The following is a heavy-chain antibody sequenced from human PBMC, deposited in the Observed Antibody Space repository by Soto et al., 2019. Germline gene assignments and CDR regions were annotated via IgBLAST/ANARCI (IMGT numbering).Heavy chain of an antibody. D-gene: IGHD5-18*01. J-gene: IGHJ6*02. V-gene: IGHV3-30-3*01. CDR1: GFTFSSYA. CDR2: ISYDGSNK. CDR3: ARDLLSYGKGRRNYYYYGMDV. Sequence: QVHLVESGGGVVQPGRSLRLSCAASGFTFSSYAMHWVRQAQGKGLEWVAVISYDGSNKYYADSVKGRFTISRDNSKNTLYQQVKCLRAEDTAVYYCARDLLSYGKGRRNYYYYGMDVCGQGTKVTVSS.